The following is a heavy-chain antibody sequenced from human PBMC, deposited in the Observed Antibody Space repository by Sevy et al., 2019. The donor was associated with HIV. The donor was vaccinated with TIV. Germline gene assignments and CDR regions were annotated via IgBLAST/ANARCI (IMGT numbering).Heavy chain of an antibody. D-gene: IGHD6-13*01. Sequence: GGSLRLSCAASGFIFSTYSMHWVRQAPGKGLEWVAAISYDGNNKCYADSVKGRFTISRDNPKNTLFLQVNSLRPEDTAVYYCARAYSSWFGTVHYWGQGTLVTVSS. CDR2: ISYDGNNK. CDR3: ARAYSSWFGTVHY. CDR1: GFIFSTYS. V-gene: IGHV3-30-3*01. J-gene: IGHJ4*02.